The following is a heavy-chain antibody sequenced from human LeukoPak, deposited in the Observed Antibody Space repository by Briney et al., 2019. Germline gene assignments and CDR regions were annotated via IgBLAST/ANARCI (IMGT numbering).Heavy chain of an antibody. V-gene: IGHV4-34*01. D-gene: IGHD3-10*01. CDR3: ARALYGSGTKYYYYMDV. CDR2: INHSGST. J-gene: IGHJ6*03. CDR1: GGSFSGYY. Sequence: PSETLSLTCAVYGGSFSGYYWSWIRQPPGKGLEWIGEINHSGSTNYNPSLKSRVTISVDTSKNQFSLKLSSVTAADTAVYYCARALYGSGTKYYYYMDVWGKGTTVTVSS.